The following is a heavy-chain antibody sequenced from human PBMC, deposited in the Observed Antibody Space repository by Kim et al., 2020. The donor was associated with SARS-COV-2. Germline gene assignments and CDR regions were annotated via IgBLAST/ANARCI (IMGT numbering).Heavy chain of an antibody. Sequence: GGSLRLSCAASGFTFSSYSMNWVRQAPGKGLEWVSSISSSSSYIYYADSVKGRFTISRDNAKNSLYLQMNSLRAEDTAVYYCARGGRGLTFGGFLLAYYYLDHWGQGSLVTVSS. V-gene: IGHV3-21*01. CDR2: ISSSSSYI. D-gene: IGHD3-16*01. J-gene: IGHJ4*02. CDR1: GFTFSSYS. CDR3: ARGGRGLTFGGFLLAYYYLDH.